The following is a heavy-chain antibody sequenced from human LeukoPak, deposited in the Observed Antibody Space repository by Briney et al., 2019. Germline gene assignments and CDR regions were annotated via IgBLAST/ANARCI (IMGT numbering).Heavy chain of an antibody. CDR3: ARRTVTGRSFDY. V-gene: IGHV3-11*04. J-gene: IGHJ4*02. Sequence: GGSLRLSCAVSGFTFSDYYMGWIRQAPGKGLEWVSYISSSATTIYYADSVKGRFTVSRDNAKNSLYLQMNSLRAEDTAVYYCARRTVTGRSFDYWGQGTLVTVSS. CDR1: GFTFSDYY. CDR2: ISSSATTI. D-gene: IGHD4-17*01.